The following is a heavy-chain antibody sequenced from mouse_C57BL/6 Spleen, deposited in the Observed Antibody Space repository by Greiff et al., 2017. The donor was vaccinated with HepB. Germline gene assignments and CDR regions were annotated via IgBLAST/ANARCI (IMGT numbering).Heavy chain of an antibody. CDR3: ARRGVSYYFDY. CDR2: IDPSDSET. D-gene: IGHD6-2*01. Sequence: QVQLQQPGAELVRPGSSVKLSCKASGYTFTSYWMHWVKQRPIQGLEWIGNIDPSDSETHYNQKFKDKATLTVDKSSSTAYMQLSSLTSEDSAVYYCARRGVSYYFDYWGQGTTLTVSS. V-gene: IGHV1-52*01. J-gene: IGHJ2*01. CDR1: GYTFTSYW.